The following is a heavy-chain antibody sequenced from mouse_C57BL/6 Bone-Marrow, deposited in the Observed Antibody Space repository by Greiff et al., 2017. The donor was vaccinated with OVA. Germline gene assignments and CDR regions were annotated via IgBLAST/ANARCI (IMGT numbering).Heavy chain of an antibody. CDR1: GYTFTSYW. Sequence: QVQLQQSGAELVRPGSSVKLSCKASGYTFTSYWMHWVKQRPIQGLEWIGNIDPSDSETHYNQKFKDKATLTVDKSSSTAYMQLSSLTSEDSAVYYCARSDYYGSSLFAYWGQGTLVTVSA. V-gene: IGHV1-52*01. J-gene: IGHJ3*01. D-gene: IGHD1-1*01. CDR2: IDPSDSET. CDR3: ARSDYYGSSLFAY.